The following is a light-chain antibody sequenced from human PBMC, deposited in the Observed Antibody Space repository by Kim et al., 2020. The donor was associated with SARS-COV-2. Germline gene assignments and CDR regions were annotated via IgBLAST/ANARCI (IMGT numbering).Light chain of an antibody. J-gene: IGKJ1*01. CDR1: LSVSGY. CDR2: AAS. Sequence: LSPGARSTLSCRTTLSVSGYLAWYQQKPGQAPRLLIYAASTRAPGIPDRFSGSGSGPDFTLIISRLEPEDAAVYYCQQYGSSSWTFGQGTKVDIK. CDR3: QQYGSSSWT. V-gene: IGKV3-20*01.